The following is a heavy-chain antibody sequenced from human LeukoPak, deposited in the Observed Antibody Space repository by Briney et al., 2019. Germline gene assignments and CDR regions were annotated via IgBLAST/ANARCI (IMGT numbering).Heavy chain of an antibody. CDR2: VSHSGAT. J-gene: IGHJ4*02. Sequence: NTSETLSLTCTVSGSSITSSPYHWAWIRQPPGRGPEWIGTVSHSGATQYNPSLTSRVTISLDTSKNQFSLSLNSVTAADTAIFYCARSMVTTDRNFDHWGQGTLATVSS. D-gene: IGHD2-21*02. V-gene: IGHV4-39*07. CDR1: GSSITSSPYH. CDR3: ARSMVTTDRNFDH.